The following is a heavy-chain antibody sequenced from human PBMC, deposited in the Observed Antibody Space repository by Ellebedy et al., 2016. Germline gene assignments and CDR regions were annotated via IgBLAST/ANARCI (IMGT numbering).Heavy chain of an antibody. J-gene: IGHJ4*02. V-gene: IGHV3-30-3*01. CDR2: ISYDGNNK. Sequence: GGSLRLSCAASGFTFSGSAMHWVRQAPGKGMEWVATISYDGNNKYYGDSVEGRITISRDDSKNTLFLEMHTLVREDTAVYYCARGGSMRSWSQVELWGQGTLVTVSS. CDR1: GFTFSGSA. CDR3: ARGGSMRSWSQVEL. D-gene: IGHD3-10*01.